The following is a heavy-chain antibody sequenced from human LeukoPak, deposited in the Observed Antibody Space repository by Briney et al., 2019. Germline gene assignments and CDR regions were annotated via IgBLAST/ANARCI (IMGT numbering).Heavy chain of an antibody. J-gene: IGHJ4*02. V-gene: IGHV3-7*03. D-gene: IGHD3-22*01. CDR1: GFTFSSFW. Sequence: GGSLRLSCAASGFTFSSFWMSWVRQAPGKGLAWVANIKQDGSEKYFVDSVKGRFTISRDNSKNTLYLQMNSLRAEDTAVYYCVLEVIGLDYWGQGTLVTVSS. CDR2: IKQDGSEK. CDR3: VLEVIGLDY.